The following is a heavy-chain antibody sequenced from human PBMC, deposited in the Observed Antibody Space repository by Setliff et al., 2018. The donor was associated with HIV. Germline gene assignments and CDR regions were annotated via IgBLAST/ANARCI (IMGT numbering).Heavy chain of an antibody. CDR1: GFQFRPYI. D-gene: IGHD5-12*01. CDR2: IKCQTDGGTI. CDR3: TRALRRNIRDGYNEGWDY. V-gene: IGHV3-15*01. J-gene: IGHJ4*02. Sequence: PGGSLRLSCLASGFQFRPYILHWVRQAPGKGLEWVGRIKCQTDGGTIDYAAPVKGRFTISRGDSKSIAYLQMNSLKTKDTAVYYCTRALRRNIRDGYNEGWDYWGQGTLVTVSS.